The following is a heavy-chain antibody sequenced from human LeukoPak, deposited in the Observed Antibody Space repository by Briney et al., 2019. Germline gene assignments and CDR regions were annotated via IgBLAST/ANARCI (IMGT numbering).Heavy chain of an antibody. V-gene: IGHV1-2*02. Sequence: ASVKVSCKASGYTFSGYYIRWVRQAPGQGLEWMGYSSPNSGGANSAQKFRGRVTMTRVTPISTAYMELTRLGSDDTAVYYCAREGDGLLSKDFDHWGQGTLVTVSS. J-gene: IGHJ4*02. CDR1: GYTFSGYY. CDR3: AREGDGLLSKDFDH. D-gene: IGHD2-15*01. CDR2: SSPNSGGA.